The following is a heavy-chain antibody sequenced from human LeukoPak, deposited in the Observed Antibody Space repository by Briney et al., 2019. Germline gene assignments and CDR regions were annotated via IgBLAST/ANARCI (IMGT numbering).Heavy chain of an antibody. CDR1: GGSISSYY. CDR2: IYTSGST. J-gene: IGHJ4*01. Sequence: SETLSLTCTVSGGSISSYYWSWIRQPAGKGLEWIGRIYTSGSTNYNPSLKSRVTMSVDTSKNQFSLKLSSVTAADTAVYFCARHPSSAWHADYWGHGTLVTVSS. CDR3: ARHPSSAWHADY. V-gene: IGHV4-4*07. D-gene: IGHD6-25*01.